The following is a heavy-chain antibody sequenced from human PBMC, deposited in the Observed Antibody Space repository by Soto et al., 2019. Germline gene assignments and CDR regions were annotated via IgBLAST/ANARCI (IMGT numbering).Heavy chain of an antibody. Sequence: QVQLQQWGAGLLKPSETLSLTCAVYTGSFTGHYWNWIRQSPEKGLEWIGEINHSGRTNYNPSLRSRVTLSVDSSKNQSSLKMNSVIAADTAVYYCARGRGLLTALRYFDYWGQGTQVTVSS. D-gene: IGHD4-17*01. CDR3: ARGRGLLTALRYFDY. CDR1: TGSFTGHY. V-gene: IGHV4-34*01. CDR2: INHSGRT. J-gene: IGHJ4*02.